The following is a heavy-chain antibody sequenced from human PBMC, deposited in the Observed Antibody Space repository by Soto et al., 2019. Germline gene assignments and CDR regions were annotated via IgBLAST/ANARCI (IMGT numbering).Heavy chain of an antibody. CDR1: GFSLSDYW. CDR3: VRPPEQRPFDF. CDR2: ISVDGRDT. J-gene: IGHJ4*01. D-gene: IGHD6-19*01. Sequence: GGSLRLSCAASGFSLSDYWMHWVRQVPGKGLLWVSRISVDGRDTTYADSVKGRCNISRDNAKKTLYLQMDCLRAEDTAVYYYVRPPEQRPFDFWAHGSLVTVSS. V-gene: IGHV3-74*03.